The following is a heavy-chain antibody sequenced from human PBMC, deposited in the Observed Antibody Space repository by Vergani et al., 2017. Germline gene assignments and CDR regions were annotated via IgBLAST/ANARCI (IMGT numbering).Heavy chain of an antibody. V-gene: IGHV3-23*01. CDR1: GFTFSSYA. CDR2: TSGSGGST. D-gene: IGHD3-22*01. J-gene: IGHJ4*02. CDR3: ARHSGYYYGSNSQDDY. Sequence: EVQLLESGGGLVQPGGSLRLSCAASGFTFSSYAMSWVRQAPGKGLEWVSATSGSGGSTYYADSVKGRFTISRDNSKNTLYLQMNSLRAEDTAVYYCARHSGYYYGSNSQDDYWGQGTLVTVSS.